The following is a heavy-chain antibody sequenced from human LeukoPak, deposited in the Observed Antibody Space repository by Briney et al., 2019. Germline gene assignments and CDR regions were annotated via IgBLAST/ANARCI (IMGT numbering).Heavy chain of an antibody. Sequence: PGGSLRLSCEASEFTFRSYWMHWVRQAPGKGLVWVSRINGDGSSTSYADSVKGRFTISRDNAKNTLYLQMNSLRAEDSAVYYCASAYYHYYFDYWGQGTLVTVSS. D-gene: IGHD3-16*01. CDR3: ASAYYHYYFDY. V-gene: IGHV3-74*01. CDR1: EFTFRSYW. CDR2: INGDGSST. J-gene: IGHJ4*02.